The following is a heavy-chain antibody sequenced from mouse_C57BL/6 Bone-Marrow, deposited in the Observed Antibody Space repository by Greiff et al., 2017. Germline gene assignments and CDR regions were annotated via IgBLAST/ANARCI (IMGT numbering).Heavy chain of an antibody. CDR1: GYTFTSYG. V-gene: IGHV1-81*01. CDR3: ARSCDWDFDD. J-gene: IGHJ1*03. CDR2: IYPRSGHT. Sequence: QVQLQQSGAELVRPGASVKLSCKASGYTFTSYGIRWVKQRPGQGLEWIGEIYPRSGHTYYNEKFKGKATLTADKSSSTAYMELRSLTSEYSAVYVCARSCDWDFDDWCTGTTVTVSS.